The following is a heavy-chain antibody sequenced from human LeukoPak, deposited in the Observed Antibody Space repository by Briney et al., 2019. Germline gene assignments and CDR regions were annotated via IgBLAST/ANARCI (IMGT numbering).Heavy chain of an antibody. CDR3: AREGWGGAKAGLDY. J-gene: IGHJ4*02. D-gene: IGHD6-19*01. Sequence: GGSLRLSCAASGFTFSSYAMFWVRQGPGKGLEWGASIPFDGRFQYYGDSVKGRFTISRDNSKNTLYLQMNSLRSKDTAVYYCAREGWGGAKAGLDYWGQGTPVTVSS. V-gene: IGHV3-30*04. CDR1: GFTFSSYA. CDR2: IPFDGRFQ.